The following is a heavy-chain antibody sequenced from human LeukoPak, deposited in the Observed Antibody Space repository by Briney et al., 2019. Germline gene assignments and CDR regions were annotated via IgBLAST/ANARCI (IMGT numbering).Heavy chain of an antibody. D-gene: IGHD3-22*01. Sequence: ASVKVSCKASGYTFTSYGISWVRQAPGQGLEWMGWISAYNGSTNYAQKLQGRVTMTTDTSTSTAYMELRSQRSDDTAVYYCARRIYYDSSGSVNNWFDPWGQGTLVAVSS. CDR2: ISAYNGST. V-gene: IGHV1-18*01. CDR1: GYTFTSYG. CDR3: ARRIYYDSSGSVNNWFDP. J-gene: IGHJ5*02.